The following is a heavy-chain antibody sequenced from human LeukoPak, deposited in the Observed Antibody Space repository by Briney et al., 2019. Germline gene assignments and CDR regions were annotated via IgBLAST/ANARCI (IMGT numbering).Heavy chain of an antibody. D-gene: IGHD1-7*01. CDR2: INPSGGST. V-gene: IGHV1-46*01. Sequence: ASVKVSCKASGYTFTSYYMHWVRQAPGQGLEWVGIINPSGGSTSYAQKFQGRVTMTRDTSTSTVYMELSSLRSEDTAVYYCARALGITGTTQTYYYYGMDVWGQGTTVTVSS. CDR1: GYTFTSYY. CDR3: ARALGITGTTQTYYYYGMDV. J-gene: IGHJ6*02.